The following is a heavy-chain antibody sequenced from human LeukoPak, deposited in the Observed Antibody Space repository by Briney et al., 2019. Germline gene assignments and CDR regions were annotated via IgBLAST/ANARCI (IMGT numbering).Heavy chain of an antibody. V-gene: IGHV3-23*01. CDR3: CTMLRFCYGYHYYTMDV. J-gene: IGHJ6*02. CDR1: GFTFNNYG. Sequence: GGSLRLSCAGAGFTFNNYGMSCVRQAPGKGLEWVSGISGTGGSTYYADSVKGRFTISRDNSKNILYLQMDSLSRSQDTFYFCCTMLRFCYGYHYYTMDVWGQGTTVTVSS. D-gene: IGHD5-18*01. CDR2: ISGTGGST.